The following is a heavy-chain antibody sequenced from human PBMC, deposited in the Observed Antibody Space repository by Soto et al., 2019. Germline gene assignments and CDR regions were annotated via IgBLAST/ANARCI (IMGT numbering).Heavy chain of an antibody. J-gene: IGHJ3*02. CDR3: AKTTQYAFDI. CDR2: IDPSDSYT. D-gene: IGHD4-17*01. V-gene: IGHV5-10-1*01. Sequence: ESLKISCKGSGYSFTSYWISWVRQMPGKGLEWMGRIDPSDSYTNYSPSFQGHVTISADKSISTAYLQWSSLKASDTAMYYCAKTTQYAFDIWGQGTMVTVSS. CDR1: GYSFTSYW.